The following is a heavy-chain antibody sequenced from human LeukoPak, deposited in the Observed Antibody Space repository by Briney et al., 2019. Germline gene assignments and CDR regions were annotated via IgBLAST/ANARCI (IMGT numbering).Heavy chain of an antibody. V-gene: IGHV3-53*01. CDR3: ARGGYSSSWYHFDY. D-gene: IGHD6-13*01. Sequence: GGSLRLSCAASGFTVSSDYMSWVRQAPGKGLEWVSVIYSGGTTNYADSVKGRFTISRDNSKNTLFLQMNSLRAEDTAVYYCARGGYSSSWYHFDYWGQGTLVTVSS. J-gene: IGHJ4*02. CDR1: GFTVSSDY. CDR2: IYSGGTT.